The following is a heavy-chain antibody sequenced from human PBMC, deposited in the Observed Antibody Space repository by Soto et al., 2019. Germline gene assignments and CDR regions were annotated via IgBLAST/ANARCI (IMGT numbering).Heavy chain of an antibody. CDR3: AKELMKQRDAFDI. CDR2: ISGSGGST. V-gene: IGHV3-23*01. CDR1: GFTFSSYA. J-gene: IGHJ3*02. D-gene: IGHD2-8*01. Sequence: AGGSLRLSCAASGFTFSSYAMSWVRQAPGKGLEWVSAISGSGGSTYYADSVMGRFTISRDNSKNTLYLQMNSLRAEDTAVYYCAKELMKQRDAFDIWGQGTMVTVSS.